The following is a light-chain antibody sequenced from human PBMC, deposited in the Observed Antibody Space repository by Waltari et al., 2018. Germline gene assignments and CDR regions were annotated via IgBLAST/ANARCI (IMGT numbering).Light chain of an antibody. CDR1: QSVGSSS. J-gene: IGKJ1*01. Sequence: EIVLTQSPGTASLSPGERVTLSCRASQSVGSSSLAWYQQKPGQAPRLVIYRASRRATGIPDRFSGSGSGTDFCLTISRLEPEDFAVYYCQQHGTLPATFGQGTKVEIK. V-gene: IGKV3-20*01. CDR2: RAS. CDR3: QQHGTLPAT.